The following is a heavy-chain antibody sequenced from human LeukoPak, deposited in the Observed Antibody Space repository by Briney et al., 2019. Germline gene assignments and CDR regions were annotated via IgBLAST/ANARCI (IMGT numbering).Heavy chain of an antibody. CDR3: AKEVAQYYYGSGSTFDY. CDR2: ISGSGGST. D-gene: IGHD3-10*01. Sequence: GGSLRLSCAASRFTFSDYTMSWVRQAPGKGLEWVSTISGSGGSTYYTDSVKGRFTISRDNSKNTLYLQMSSLRAEDTAVYYCAKEVAQYYYGSGSTFDYWGQGTPVTVSS. J-gene: IGHJ4*02. CDR1: RFTFSDYT. V-gene: IGHV3-23*01.